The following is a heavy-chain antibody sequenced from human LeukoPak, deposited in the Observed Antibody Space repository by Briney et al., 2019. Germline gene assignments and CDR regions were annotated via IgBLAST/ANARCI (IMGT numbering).Heavy chain of an antibody. CDR1: GYTFTSYG. Sequence: ASVKVSCKASGYTFTSYGISWVRQAPGQGLEWMGWISAYNGNANYAQKLQGRVTMTTDTSTSTAYMELRSLRSDDTAVYYCAGVWWFGDPLGLDAFDIWAKGQWSPSLQ. V-gene: IGHV1-18*01. CDR2: ISAYNGNA. J-gene: IGHJ3*02. CDR3: AGVWWFGDPLGLDAFDI. D-gene: IGHD3-10*01.